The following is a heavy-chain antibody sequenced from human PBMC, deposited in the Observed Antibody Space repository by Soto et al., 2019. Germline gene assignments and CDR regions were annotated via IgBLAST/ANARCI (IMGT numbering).Heavy chain of an antibody. CDR2: IYYSGST. D-gene: IGHD4-17*01. CDR3: ASLQPTTVTTMGTFDY. V-gene: IGHV4-31*03. CDR1: GGSISSGGYY. J-gene: IGHJ4*02. Sequence: QVQLQESGPGLVKPSQTLSLTCTVSGGSISSGGYYWSWIRQHPGKGLEWIGYIYYSGSTYYNPFLKSRVTISVDTSKNQFSLKLSSVTAADTAVYYCASLQPTTVTTMGTFDYWGQGTLVTVSS.